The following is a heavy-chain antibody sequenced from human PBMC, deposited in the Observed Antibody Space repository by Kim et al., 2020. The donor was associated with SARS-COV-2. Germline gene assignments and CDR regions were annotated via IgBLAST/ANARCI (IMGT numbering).Heavy chain of an antibody. Sequence: VKGRFTISRDDSKNTLYLQMNSLKTEDTAVYYCTTEEIYYDSSGYPPGDYWGQGTLVTVSS. J-gene: IGHJ4*02. V-gene: IGHV3-15*01. D-gene: IGHD3-22*01. CDR3: TTEEIYYDSSGYPPGDY.